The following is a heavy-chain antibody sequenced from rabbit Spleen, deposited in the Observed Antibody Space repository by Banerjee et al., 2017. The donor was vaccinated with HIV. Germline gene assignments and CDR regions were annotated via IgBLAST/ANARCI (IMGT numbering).Heavy chain of an antibody. CDR3: ARDLPGIIGWNFNL. J-gene: IGHJ4*01. CDR1: GFTISSDEW. CDR2: IYTGSSGSA. D-gene: IGHD1-1*01. V-gene: IGHV1S40*01. Sequence: QSLEESGGDLVKPGASLTLTCTASGFTISSDEWMCWVRQAPGKGLEWIGCIYTGSSGSADYASWVNGRFTISKTSSTTVTLQMTSLTAADTATYFCARDLPGIIGWNFNLWGQGTLVTVS.